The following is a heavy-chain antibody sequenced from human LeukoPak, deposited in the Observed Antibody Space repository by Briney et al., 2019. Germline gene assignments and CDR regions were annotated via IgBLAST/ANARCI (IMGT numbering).Heavy chain of an antibody. V-gene: IGHV1-69*04. D-gene: IGHD2-2*01. CDR3: ARDLEVSNWDIVVVPAAINYYYYGMDV. J-gene: IGHJ6*02. CDR2: IIPILGIA. Sequence: SVKVSCKASGGTFSSYTISWVRQAPGQGLEWMGRIIPILGIANYAQKFQGRVTITADKSTSTSYMELSSLRSEDTAVYYCARDLEVSNWDIVVVPAAINYYYYGMDVWGQGTTVTVSS. CDR1: GGTFSSYT.